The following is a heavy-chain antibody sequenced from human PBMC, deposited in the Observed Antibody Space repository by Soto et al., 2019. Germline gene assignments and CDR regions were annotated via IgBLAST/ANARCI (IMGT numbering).Heavy chain of an antibody. CDR3: ARDSSGHEGELLTDY. J-gene: IGHJ4*02. Sequence: ASVKVSCKASGYTFTSYYMHWVRQAPGQGLEWMGIINPSGGSTSYAQKFQGRVTMTRDTSTSTVYMELSSLRSEDTAVYYCARDSSGHEGELLTDYWGQGTLVTVSS. D-gene: IGHD5-12*01. V-gene: IGHV1-46*01. CDR1: GYTFTSYY. CDR2: INPSGGST.